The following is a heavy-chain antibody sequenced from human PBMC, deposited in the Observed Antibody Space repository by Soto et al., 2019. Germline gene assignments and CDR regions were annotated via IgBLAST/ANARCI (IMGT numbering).Heavy chain of an antibody. CDR1: GGSFSGYY. Sequence: SETLSLTCAVYGGSFSGYYWSWIRQPPGKGLEWIGEINHSGSTNYNPSLKSRVTISVDTSKNQFSLKLSSVTAADTAVYFCARVRDPHLDHYGLDVWGQGTTVTVSS. CDR3: ARVRDPHLDHYGLDV. J-gene: IGHJ6*02. CDR2: INHSGST. V-gene: IGHV4-34*01.